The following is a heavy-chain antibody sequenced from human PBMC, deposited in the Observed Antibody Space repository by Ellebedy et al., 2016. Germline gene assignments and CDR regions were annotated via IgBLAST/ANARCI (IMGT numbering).Heavy chain of an antibody. CDR2: VFHTGTA. V-gene: IGHV4-59*02. J-gene: IGHJ3*02. CDR3: ARVPTLTGDRVGNGAFDI. CDR1: GGSVTSDY. D-gene: IGHD7-27*01. Sequence: SETLSLTCNVFGGSVTSDYWNWIRRPPGKGLEWIGYVFHTGTAHYNPSLESRVTISVDTSRNQFSLNLSSVTAADTAMYYCARVPTLTGDRVGNGAFDIWGQGTMVTVSS.